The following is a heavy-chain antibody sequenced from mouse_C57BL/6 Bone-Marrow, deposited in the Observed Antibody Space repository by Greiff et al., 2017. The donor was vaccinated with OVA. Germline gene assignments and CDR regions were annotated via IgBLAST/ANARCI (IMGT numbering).Heavy chain of an antibody. J-gene: IGHJ1*03. CDR1: GYTFTSYG. Sequence: QVQLQQSGAELARPGASVKLSCKASGYTFTSYGIRWVKQRTGQGLEWIGEIYPRSGYTSYNETFKGKAPLTADKSSSAAYMELRSLTSEGSAVYFWARGNYDYDRGYWYFDVWGTGTTVTVSS. D-gene: IGHD2-4*01. CDR2: IYPRSGYT. V-gene: IGHV1-81*01. CDR3: ARGNYDYDRGYWYFDV.